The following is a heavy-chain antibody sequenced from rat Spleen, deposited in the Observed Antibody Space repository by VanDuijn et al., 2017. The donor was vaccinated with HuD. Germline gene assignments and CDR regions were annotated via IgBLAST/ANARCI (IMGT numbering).Heavy chain of an antibody. D-gene: IGHD1-10*01. V-gene: IGHV5-46*01. CDR2: ISYEGSGT. CDR1: GFTFSSFP. J-gene: IGHJ3*01. CDR3: TPSANYFDY. Sequence: EVQLVESGGGLVQPGGSMKLSCAASGFTFSSFPMAWVRQAPTKGLEWVATISYEGSGTYYGDSVKGRFTVSRDNAKSSLYLQMDSLRSEDTATYYCTPSANYFDYWGQGTLVTVSS.